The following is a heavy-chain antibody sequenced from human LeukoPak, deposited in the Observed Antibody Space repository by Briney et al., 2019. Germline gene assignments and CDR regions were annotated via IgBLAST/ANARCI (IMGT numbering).Heavy chain of an antibody. CDR1: GFTFDDYA. V-gene: IGHV3-23*01. CDR2: ISGSGGST. CDR3: AKDREGPGNWFDP. Sequence: GGSLRLSCAASGFTFDDYAMHWVRQAPGKGLEWVSGISGSGGSTYYADSVKGRFTISRDNSKNTLYLQMNSLRAEDTAVYYCAKDREGPGNWFDPWGQGTLVTVSS. J-gene: IGHJ5*02. D-gene: IGHD3-10*01.